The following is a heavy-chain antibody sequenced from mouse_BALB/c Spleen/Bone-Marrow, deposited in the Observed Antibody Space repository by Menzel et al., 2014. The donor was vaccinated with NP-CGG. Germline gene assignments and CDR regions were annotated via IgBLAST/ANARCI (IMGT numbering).Heavy chain of an antibody. CDR2: IWGDGNT. Sequence: VQLQQSGPGLVAPSQSLSITCTVSGFSLTGYGVNWVRQPPGKGLEWLGMIWGDGNTDYDSALKSRQSISKDNSKSQVFLKMNSLQTDDTARYYCARVGYGNYSFYFDYWGQGTTLTVSS. D-gene: IGHD2-1*01. V-gene: IGHV2-6-7*01. CDR3: ARVGYGNYSFYFDY. CDR1: GFSLTGYG. J-gene: IGHJ2*01.